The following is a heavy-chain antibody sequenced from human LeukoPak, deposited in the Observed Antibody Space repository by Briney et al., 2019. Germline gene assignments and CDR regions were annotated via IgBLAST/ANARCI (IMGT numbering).Heavy chain of an antibody. Sequence: SETLSLTCTVSGGSISSYYWSWIRQPPGKGLEWIGCIYYSGSTNYNPSLKSRVTISVDTSKTQFSLNLSSVTAADTAVYYCAAAAYGSGSYTVDYWGQGTLVTVSS. CDR2: IYYSGST. D-gene: IGHD3-10*01. V-gene: IGHV4-59*01. J-gene: IGHJ4*02. CDR3: AAAAYGSGSYTVDY. CDR1: GGSISSYY.